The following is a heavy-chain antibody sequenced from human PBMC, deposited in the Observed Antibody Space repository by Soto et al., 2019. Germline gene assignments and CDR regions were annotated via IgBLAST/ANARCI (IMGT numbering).Heavy chain of an antibody. Sequence: QVQLVQSGAEVRKPGSSVTVSCKASGGTFSTYGITWVRQAPGQGLEWMGNIIPLIGTANYAQRFRGRVTTTADETPTTAYMELTSLRSEDTAVYYCARVVMTTVPASFYYGLDVWGHGTTVTVS. V-gene: IGHV1-69*18. D-gene: IGHD4-4*01. CDR2: IIPLIGTA. J-gene: IGHJ6*02. CDR3: ARVVMTTVPASFYYGLDV. CDR1: GGTFSTYG.